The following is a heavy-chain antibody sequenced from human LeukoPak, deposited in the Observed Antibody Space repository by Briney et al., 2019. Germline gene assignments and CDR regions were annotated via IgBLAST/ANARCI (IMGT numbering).Heavy chain of an antibody. V-gene: IGHV3-33*06. Sequence: GRSVGLYCAASGFTLSSYGMHWVRQAPGKGLEWVAVIWHDGSNKYYADSVKGRFTISRDNSKNTLYLQMNSLRAEDTAVYYCAKDRGLSMVRGVISSQVVYYFDYWGQGTLVTVSS. CDR1: GFTLSSYG. CDR3: AKDRGLSMVRGVISSQVVYYFDY. D-gene: IGHD3-10*01. CDR2: IWHDGSNK. J-gene: IGHJ4*02.